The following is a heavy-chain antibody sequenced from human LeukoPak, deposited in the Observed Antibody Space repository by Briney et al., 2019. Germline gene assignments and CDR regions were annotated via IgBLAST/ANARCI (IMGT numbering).Heavy chain of an antibody. V-gene: IGHV1-8*03. Sequence: ASVKVSCKASGYTFTNYHINWVRQATGQRLEWRGFMNPNNGDSGNAQKFQGRVTITRDTSISTSYMELRSLRSDDTAVYFCARTTSFTASGYDYWGQGTLVTVSS. CDR3: ARTTSFTASGYDY. D-gene: IGHD6-25*01. CDR2: MNPNNGDS. CDR1: GYTFTNYH. J-gene: IGHJ4*02.